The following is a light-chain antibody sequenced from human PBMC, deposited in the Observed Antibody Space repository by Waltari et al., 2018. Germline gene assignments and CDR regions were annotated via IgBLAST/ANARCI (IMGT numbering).Light chain of an antibody. CDR2: DAT. Sequence: EIVLTQSPATLSLSPGETATLSGGASQSVTASYVAWYQQKPGLAPRLLIYDATDRAPGIPGRFSGSGSGTDFTLTISGVEPEDFAVYYCHQYGRSPLTFGGGTKVEI. CDR3: HQYGRSPLT. CDR1: QSVTASY. J-gene: IGKJ4*01. V-gene: IGKV3D-20*01.